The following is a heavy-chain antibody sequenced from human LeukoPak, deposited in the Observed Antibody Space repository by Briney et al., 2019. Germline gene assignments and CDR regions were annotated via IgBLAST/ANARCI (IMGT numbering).Heavy chain of an antibody. J-gene: IGHJ4*02. CDR1: GGSVSSYY. CDR2: VHYSGST. Sequence: SETLSLTCTVSGGSVSSYYWSWIRQPPGKGLEWIGYVHYSGSTNYNPSIKRRVTISRDTSKNQFSLKLSSVTAADTAVYYCARAWRESTFDYWGQGTLVTVSS. CDR3: ARAWRESTFDY. V-gene: IGHV4-59*02. D-gene: IGHD3-10*01.